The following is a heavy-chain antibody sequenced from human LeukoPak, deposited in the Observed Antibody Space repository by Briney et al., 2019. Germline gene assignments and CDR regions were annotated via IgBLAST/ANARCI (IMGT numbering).Heavy chain of an antibody. V-gene: IGHV4-39*01. D-gene: IGHD2-15*01. CDR3: ARRRVVARGYFDY. CDR2: ISQSGTT. Sequence: SETPSLTCTVSGGSISSSGYYWDWIRQPPGKGLEWIGSISQSGTTYYNPPLKSRVTIFVDTSKSQFSLKLNSVTAADTAVYYCARRRVVARGYFDYWGQGVLVTVSS. J-gene: IGHJ4*02. CDR1: GGSISSSGYY.